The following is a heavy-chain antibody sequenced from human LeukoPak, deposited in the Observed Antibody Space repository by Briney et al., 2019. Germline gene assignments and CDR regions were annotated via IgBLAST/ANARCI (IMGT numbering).Heavy chain of an antibody. CDR3: AKDVFRGVIVDY. CDR2: IGANDGTT. J-gene: IGHJ4*02. D-gene: IGHD3-10*01. Sequence: GGSLRLSCAASGFPFSTYAMSWVRQAPGKGLEWLSRIGANDGTTYYTESVKGRFIISRDNSRNTLYLQMNSLRAEDTAVYYCAKDVFRGVIVDYWGQGTLVTVSS. CDR1: GFPFSTYA. V-gene: IGHV3-23*01.